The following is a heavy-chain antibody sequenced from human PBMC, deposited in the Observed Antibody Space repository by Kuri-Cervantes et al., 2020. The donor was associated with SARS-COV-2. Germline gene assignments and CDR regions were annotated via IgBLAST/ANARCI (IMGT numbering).Heavy chain of an antibody. V-gene: IGHV3-48*01. J-gene: IGHJ5*02. CDR3: ARNGYCSSTSCYNDGGFDP. Sequence: GESLKISCAASGFTFSSYSMNWVRQAPGKGLEWVSYISSSSSTIYYADSVKGRFTISRDNARNSLYLQMNSLRAEDTAVYYCARNGYCSSTSCYNDGGFDPWGQGTLVTVSS. CDR2: ISSSSSTI. D-gene: IGHD2-2*02. CDR1: GFTFSSYS.